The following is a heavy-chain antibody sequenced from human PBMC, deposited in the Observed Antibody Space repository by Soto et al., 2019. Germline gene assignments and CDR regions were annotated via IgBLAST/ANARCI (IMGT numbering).Heavy chain of an antibody. V-gene: IGHV1-8*01. J-gene: IGHJ5*02. CDR1: GYTFTSYD. D-gene: IGHD2-15*01. CDR2: MNPNSGNT. Sequence: ASVKVSCKASGYTFTSYDINWVRQATAQGIERMGWMNPNSGNTRYTPQLQGRDTMTRNTSTSTAYMELRSLRSDDTAVYYCARTLPMTDVVAATFWFDPWGQGTLVTVSS. CDR3: ARTLPMTDVVAATFWFDP.